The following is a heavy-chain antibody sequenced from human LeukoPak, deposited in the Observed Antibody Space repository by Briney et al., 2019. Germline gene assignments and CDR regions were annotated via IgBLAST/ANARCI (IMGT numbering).Heavy chain of an antibody. CDR3: ARDLSQSGSSGWYVSYYYGMDV. CDR2: ISYDGSNK. D-gene: IGHD6-19*01. Sequence: PGGSLRLSCAASGFTFSSYAMHWVRQAPGKGLEWVAVISYDGSNKYYADSVKGRFTISRDNSKNTLYLQMNSLRAEDTAVYYCARDLSQSGSSGWYVSYYYGMDVWGQGTTVTVSS. V-gene: IGHV3-30*04. CDR1: GFTFSSYA. J-gene: IGHJ6*02.